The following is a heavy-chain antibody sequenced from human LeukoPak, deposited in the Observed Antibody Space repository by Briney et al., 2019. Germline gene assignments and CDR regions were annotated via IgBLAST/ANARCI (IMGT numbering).Heavy chain of an antibody. CDR3: ARHGCYDILTGLLGMYGMDV. J-gene: IGHJ6*02. Sequence: GESLKISCKGLGYSFSSYWNAWVRQRPGKGLEWMGIIYPGGSETRYDPSFQGQVTISADSSTSTAYLQWSSLKASDTAMYYCARHGCYDILTGLLGMYGMDVWGQGTTVTVSS. CDR2: IYPGGSET. V-gene: IGHV5-51*01. D-gene: IGHD3-9*01. CDR1: GYSFSSYW.